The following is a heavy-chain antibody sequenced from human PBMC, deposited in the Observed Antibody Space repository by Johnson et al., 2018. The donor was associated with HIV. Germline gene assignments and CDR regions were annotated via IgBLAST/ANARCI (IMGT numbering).Heavy chain of an antibody. CDR1: GITVSSNY. Sequence: VQLVESGGGLVQPGWSLRLSCAASGITVSSNYMNWVRQAPGKGLEWVSLIFSVGNTYYADSVKGRFTISRDNSKNSLYLRMDSLRTEDTAFYYCVKDRNYGSYLLFFDVWGQGTMVTVSS. CDR2: IFSVGNT. V-gene: IGHV3-66*02. J-gene: IGHJ3*01. D-gene: IGHD3-16*01. CDR3: VKDRNYGSYLLFFDV.